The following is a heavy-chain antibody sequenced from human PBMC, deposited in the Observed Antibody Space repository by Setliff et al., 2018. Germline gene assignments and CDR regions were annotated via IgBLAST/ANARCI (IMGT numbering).Heavy chain of an antibody. Sequence: GGSLRLSCAASGFTFSIYSMNWVRQAPGKGLEWIAYTSSGSNSIYYADSVMGRFTISRDNARNSLYLQMSRLIPEDTAVYYCAKSGGDHCCPLYHHYYMDVWGTGTTVTVSS. D-gene: IGHD2-21*02. V-gene: IGHV3-48*01. CDR1: GFTFSIYS. CDR2: TSSGSNSI. CDR3: AKSGGDHCCPLYHHYYMDV. J-gene: IGHJ6*03.